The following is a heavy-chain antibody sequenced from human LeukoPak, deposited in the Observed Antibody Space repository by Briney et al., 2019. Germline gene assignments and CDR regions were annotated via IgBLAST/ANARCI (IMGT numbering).Heavy chain of an antibody. Sequence: PGGSLRLSCAASGFSFSSYYMNWVRQAPGKGLEWVARISQDGHEKDFADSVKGRFTISRDNAKKSLYVEMNSLRVEDTAVYYCAGGNFGLGDYRCDGFEFWGQGTVVTVSS. CDR1: GFSFSSYY. D-gene: IGHD3-16*01. CDR2: ISQDGHEK. J-gene: IGHJ3*01. CDR3: AGGNFGLGDYRCDGFEF. V-gene: IGHV3-7*04.